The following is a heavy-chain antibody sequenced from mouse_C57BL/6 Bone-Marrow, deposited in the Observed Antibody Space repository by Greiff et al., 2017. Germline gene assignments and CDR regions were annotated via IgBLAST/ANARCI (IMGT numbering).Heavy chain of an antibody. CDR1: GYTFTDYY. CDR2: INPNHGGT. D-gene: IGHD1-1*01. CDR3: ARKGVLFDY. Sequence: VQLQQSGPELVKPGASVKISCKASGYTFTDYYMNWVKQSHGKSLEWIGDINPNHGGTSYNHKFKGKATLTVDKSSSTAYMELRSLTSEDSAVYYCARKGVLFDYWGQGTTLTVSS. V-gene: IGHV1-26*01. J-gene: IGHJ2*01.